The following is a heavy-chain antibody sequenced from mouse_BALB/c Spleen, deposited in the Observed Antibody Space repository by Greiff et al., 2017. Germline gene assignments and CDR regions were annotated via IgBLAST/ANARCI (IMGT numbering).Heavy chain of an antibody. CDR3: ARKGGYYGLFDY. V-gene: IGHV1S81*02. D-gene: IGHD1-1*01. J-gene: IGHJ2*01. Sequence: VQLQQPGAELVKPGASVKLSCKASGYTFTSYWMHWVKQRPGQGLEWIGEINPSNGRTNYNEKFKSKATLTVDKSSSTAYMQLSSLTSEDSAVYYCARKGGYYGLFDYWGQGTTLTVSS. CDR1: GYTFTSYW. CDR2: INPSNGRT.